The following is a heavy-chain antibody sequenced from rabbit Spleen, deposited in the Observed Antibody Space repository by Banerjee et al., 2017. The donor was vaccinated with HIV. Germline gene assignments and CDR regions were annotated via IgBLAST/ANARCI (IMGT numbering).Heavy chain of an antibody. CDR1: GFSFSYSDY. V-gene: IGHV1S40*01. CDR3: ARDLVAVIGWNFGL. J-gene: IGHJ4*01. D-gene: IGHD5-1*01. Sequence: QSLEESGGDLVKPGASLTLTCTASGFSFSYSDYMCWVHQPPGKGPEWIACIGAGVTYTTYYATWAKGRFTISKTSSTTVTLQMTSLTAADTAIYFCARDLVAVIGWNFGLWGPGTLVTVS. CDR2: IGAGVTYTT.